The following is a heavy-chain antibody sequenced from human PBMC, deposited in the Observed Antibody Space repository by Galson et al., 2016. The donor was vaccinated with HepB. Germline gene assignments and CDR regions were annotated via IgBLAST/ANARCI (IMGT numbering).Heavy chain of an antibody. J-gene: IGHJ6*04. V-gene: IGHV1-69*13. CDR2: IIPIFHNV. Sequence: SVKVSCKASGVTFRSYIITWVRQAPGQGLEWMGGIIPIFHNVKSAQKFQGRVIITADASTSTAYMELSSLRPEDTAVYYCAKDPKSPYYMDVWGKGTTVTASS. CDR3: AKDPKSPYYMDV. CDR1: GVTFRSYI. D-gene: IGHD2-21*01.